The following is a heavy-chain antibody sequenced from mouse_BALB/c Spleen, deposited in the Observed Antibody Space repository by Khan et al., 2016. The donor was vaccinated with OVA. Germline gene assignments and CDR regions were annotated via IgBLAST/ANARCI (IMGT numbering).Heavy chain of an antibody. J-gene: IGHJ4*01. V-gene: IGHV1-69*02. Sequence: QVQLQQPGAELVRPGASMKLSCKASGYTFTNYWINWVKQRPGQGLEWIGNIYPSDSYTNYNQNFKDKATLTVDKSSSTAYMQLSSPTSEDSAVYYCSREVRLHYYAMDYWGQGTSVTVSS. CDR2: IYPSDSYT. CDR1: GYTFTNYW. CDR3: SREVRLHYYAMDY.